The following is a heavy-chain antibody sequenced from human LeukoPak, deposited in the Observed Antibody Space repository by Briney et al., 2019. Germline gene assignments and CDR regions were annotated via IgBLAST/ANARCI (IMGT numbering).Heavy chain of an antibody. J-gene: IGHJ4*02. V-gene: IGHV4-59*01. CDR1: GGSISSYY. D-gene: IGHD7-27*01. CDR2: IYYSGST. Sequence: SETLSLTCTVSGGSISSYYWSWIRQPPGKGLEWIGYIYYSGSTNYNPSLKSRVTISVDTSKNQFSLKLSSVTAADTAVYYCANNWGSIDYWGQGTLVTVSS. CDR3: ANNWGSIDY.